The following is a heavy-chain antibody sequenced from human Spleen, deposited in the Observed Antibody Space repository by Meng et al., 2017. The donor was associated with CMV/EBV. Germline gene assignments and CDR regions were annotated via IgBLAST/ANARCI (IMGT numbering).Heavy chain of an antibody. Sequence: SVKVSCKTSGSAFTDFAITWVRQAPGQGLEWMGGFIPVFGTPDYAQKFQGRMTISTDESTSTAYMELSSLRSDDTAVYFCARGPRTTFGGVIIWPLGFWGQGTLVTVSS. CDR1: GSAFTDFA. CDR3: ARGPRTTFGGVIIWPLGF. J-gene: IGHJ4*02. D-gene: IGHD3-16*02. V-gene: IGHV1-69*05. CDR2: FIPVFGTP.